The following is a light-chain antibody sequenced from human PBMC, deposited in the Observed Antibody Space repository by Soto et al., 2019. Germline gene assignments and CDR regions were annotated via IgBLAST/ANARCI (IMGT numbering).Light chain of an antibody. CDR1: SSDVGGYNY. J-gene: IGLJ2*01. CDR2: EVS. V-gene: IGLV2-14*01. Sequence: QSALTQPASVSGSPGQSITISCTGTSSDVGGYNYVSWYQQHPGKAPKLMIYEVSNRPSGVSNRFSGSKSGNTASLTISGLQAEDEADYYCCSYAGSVFGGGTKVTVL. CDR3: CSYAGSV.